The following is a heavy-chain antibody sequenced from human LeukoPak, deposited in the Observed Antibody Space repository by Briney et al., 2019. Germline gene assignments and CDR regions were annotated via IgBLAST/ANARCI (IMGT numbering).Heavy chain of an antibody. V-gene: IGHV3-23*01. CDR2: ISGSGGST. CDR1: GFTFSSYA. CDR3: AKVRGYGSGSYYGAHWFDP. J-gene: IGHJ5*02. D-gene: IGHD3-10*01. Sequence: GGSLRLSCAASGFTFSSYAMSWVRQAPGKGLEWVSAISGSGGSTYYADSVKGRFTISRDNSKNTLYLQMNSRRAEATAVYYCAKVRGYGSGSYYGAHWFDPWGQGTLVTVSS.